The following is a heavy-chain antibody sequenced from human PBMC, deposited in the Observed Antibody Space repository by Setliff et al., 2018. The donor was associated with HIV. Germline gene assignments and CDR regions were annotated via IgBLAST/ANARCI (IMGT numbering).Heavy chain of an antibody. CDR1: GGTFSRYA. Sequence: GASVKVSCKASGGTFSRYAINWVRQAPGQGLERMGGIIPIFATADYAQKFQGRVTITADESTSTAYMELSSLRSEDTAVYYCARGREWLPVASYFDYWGQGTLVTVSS. J-gene: IGHJ4*02. CDR2: IIPIFATA. V-gene: IGHV1-69*13. CDR3: ARGREWLPVASYFDY. D-gene: IGHD3-3*01.